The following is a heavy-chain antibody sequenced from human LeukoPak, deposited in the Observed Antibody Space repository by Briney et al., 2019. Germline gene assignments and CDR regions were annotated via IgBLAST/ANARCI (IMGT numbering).Heavy chain of an antibody. Sequence: ASVKVSCKVSGYTLTELSMHWVRQATGKGLEWMGGFDPGDGETIYAQKFQGRVTMTEDTSTDTAYMELSSLRSEDTAVYYCATSVRGGLNAYYFDYWGQGTLVTVSS. J-gene: IGHJ4*02. CDR3: ATSVRGGLNAYYFDY. CDR2: FDPGDGET. D-gene: IGHD3-16*01. V-gene: IGHV1-24*01. CDR1: GYTLTELS.